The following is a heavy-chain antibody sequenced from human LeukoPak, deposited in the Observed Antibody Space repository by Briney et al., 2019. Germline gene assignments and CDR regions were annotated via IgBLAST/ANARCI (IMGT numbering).Heavy chain of an antibody. Sequence: TGGSLRLSCAASGFTFSNYWLTWVRQAPGQGLEWVANIKQDGSGKHYVDSVKGRFTISRDNAKNSLYMQMNSLRAEDTAVYYCARDRQIAYWGQGTLVTVSS. J-gene: IGHJ4*02. CDR1: GFTFSNYW. CDR3: ARDRQIAY. V-gene: IGHV3-7*01. CDR2: IKQDGSGK.